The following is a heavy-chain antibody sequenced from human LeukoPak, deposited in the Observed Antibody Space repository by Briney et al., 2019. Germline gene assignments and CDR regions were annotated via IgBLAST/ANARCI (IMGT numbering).Heavy chain of an antibody. CDR3: ARGKVITMVRGVPKVYFDY. D-gene: IGHD3-10*01. CDR2: IIPISGTA. J-gene: IGHJ4*02. Sequence: ASVKVSCKASGYTFTSYGISWVRQAPGQGLEWMGRIIPISGTANYAQKFQGRVTITRNTSISTAYMELSSLRSEDTAVYYCARGKVITMVRGVPKVYFDYWGQGTLVTVSS. V-gene: IGHV1-8*03. CDR1: GYTFTSYG.